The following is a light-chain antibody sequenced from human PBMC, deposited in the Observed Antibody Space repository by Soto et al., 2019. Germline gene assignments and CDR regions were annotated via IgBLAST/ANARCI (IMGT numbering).Light chain of an antibody. V-gene: IGKV1-9*01. CDR1: QGISSY. Sequence: IQSTQSPSSLSASVVDIVTITFRASQGISSYLALYQQKPGKAPKLLIYTASTLQSGVPSRFSGSGSGTAFTLTISSLQPDDFATYYCLQLNSYPRTFGQGTKVDIK. J-gene: IGKJ1*01. CDR3: LQLNSYPRT. CDR2: TAS.